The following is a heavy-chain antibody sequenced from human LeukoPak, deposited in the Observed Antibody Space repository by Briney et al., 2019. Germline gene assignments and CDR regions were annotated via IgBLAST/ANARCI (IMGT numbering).Heavy chain of an antibody. Sequence: SETLSLTCTVSGGSISSGGYYWSWIRQHPGKGLEWIGYIYYSGSTYYNPSLKSRVTISVDTSKNQFSLKLSSVTAADTAVYYCARGGVLWFGGQAFDIWGQGTMVTVSS. CDR1: GGSISSGGYY. V-gene: IGHV4-31*03. D-gene: IGHD3-10*01. CDR2: IYYSGST. CDR3: ARGGVLWFGGQAFDI. J-gene: IGHJ3*02.